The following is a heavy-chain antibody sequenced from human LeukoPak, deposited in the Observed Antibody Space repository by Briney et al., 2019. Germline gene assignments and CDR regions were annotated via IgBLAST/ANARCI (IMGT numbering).Heavy chain of an antibody. CDR3: ARGYSSASDAFDI. Sequence: PGGSLRLSCAASGFTFSSYAMSWVRQAPGKGLEWVANIKQDGSEKYYVDSVKGRFTISRGNAKNSLYLQMNSLRAEDTAVYYCARGYSSASDAFDIWGQGTMVTVSS. CDR2: IKQDGSEK. D-gene: IGHD6-19*01. J-gene: IGHJ3*02. V-gene: IGHV3-7*01. CDR1: GFTFSSYA.